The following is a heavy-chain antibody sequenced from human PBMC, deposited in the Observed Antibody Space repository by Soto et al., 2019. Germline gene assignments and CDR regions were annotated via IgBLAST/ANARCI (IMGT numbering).Heavy chain of an antibody. CDR2: INPNSGGT. V-gene: IGHV1-2*04. CDR1: GGTFSSYA. D-gene: IGHD2-15*01. Sequence: ASVKVSCKASGGTFSSYAISWVRQAPGQGLEWMGWINPNSGGTNYAQKFQGWVTMTRDTSISTAYMELSRLRSDDTAVYYCARDRCSGGSCYSFAFDFWGQGTMVTVSS. CDR3: ARDRCSGGSCYSFAFDF. J-gene: IGHJ3*01.